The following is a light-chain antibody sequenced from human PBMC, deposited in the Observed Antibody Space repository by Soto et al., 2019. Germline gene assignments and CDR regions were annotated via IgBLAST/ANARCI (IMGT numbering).Light chain of an antibody. Sequence: DIQMTQSPYTLSASVGDRVTITFRASQSINNWLAWYQQKPGKAPKLLIYDASSLESGVPSRFSGSGSETEFTLTISGLQPDDFASYYCQQYNSYSWTFGQGTKV. CDR1: QSINNW. CDR2: DAS. J-gene: IGKJ1*01. CDR3: QQYNSYSWT. V-gene: IGKV1-5*01.